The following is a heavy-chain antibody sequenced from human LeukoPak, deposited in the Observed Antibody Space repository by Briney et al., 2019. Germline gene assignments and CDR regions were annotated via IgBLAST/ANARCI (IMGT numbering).Heavy chain of an antibody. J-gene: IGHJ5*02. CDR1: GFTFSSYA. D-gene: IGHD3-22*01. CDR2: ISGGGVST. V-gene: IGHV3-23*01. Sequence: GGSLRLSCAASGFTFSSYAFSWVRQAPGQGLEWVSAISGGGVSTYYADSVKGRFTISRDDSKNTLYLQINSLRAEDTAVYYCAESLNYYDSSGYLSWGQGTLVTVSS. CDR3: AESLNYYDSSGYLS.